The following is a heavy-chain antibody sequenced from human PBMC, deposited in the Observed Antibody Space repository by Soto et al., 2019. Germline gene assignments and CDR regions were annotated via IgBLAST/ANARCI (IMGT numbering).Heavy chain of an antibody. CDR3: ARGPKGIAVAGYYYYYGMDV. Sequence: SETLSLTCAVYGGSFSGYYWSWIRQPPGKGLEWIGEINHSGSTNYNPSLKSRVTISVDTSKSQFSLKLSSVTAADTAVYYCARGPKGIAVAGYYYYYGMDVWGQGTTVT. D-gene: IGHD6-19*01. J-gene: IGHJ6*02. CDR1: GGSFSGYY. CDR2: INHSGST. V-gene: IGHV4-34*01.